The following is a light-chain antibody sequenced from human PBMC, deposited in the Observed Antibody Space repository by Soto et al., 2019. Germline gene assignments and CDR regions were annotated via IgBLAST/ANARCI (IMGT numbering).Light chain of an antibody. CDR2: GVS. J-gene: IGKJ1*01. CDR1: QSVSSSY. Sequence: VLTQSPGPLSLSXXERATLSCRASQSVSSSYLAWYQQKPGQAPRLLIYGVSSRATGIPDRFSGSGSGTDFTLTISRLEPEDFAVYYCQQYGTSPQTFGQGAKVDIK. CDR3: QQYGTSPQT. V-gene: IGKV3-20*01.